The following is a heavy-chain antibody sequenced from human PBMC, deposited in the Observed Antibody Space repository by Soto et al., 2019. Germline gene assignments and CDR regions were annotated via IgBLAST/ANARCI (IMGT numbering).Heavy chain of an antibody. V-gene: IGHV3-74*01. J-gene: IGHJ6*02. D-gene: IGHD6-19*01. CDR1: GFTFSSYW. CDR3: ARDPPVAGPDYYGMDV. CDR2: INSDGSST. Sequence: GGSLRLSCAASGFTFSSYWMHWVRQAPGKGLVWVSRINSDGSSTSYADSVKGRFTISRDNAKNTLYLQMNSLRAEDTAVYYCARDPPVAGPDYYGMDVWGQGTTVTVSS.